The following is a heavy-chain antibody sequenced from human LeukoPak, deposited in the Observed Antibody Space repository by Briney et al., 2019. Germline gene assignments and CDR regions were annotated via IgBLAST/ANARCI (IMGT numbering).Heavy chain of an antibody. Sequence: GESLKISCEASGYSFTTYWIGWLRQMPGKGLEWMGVIHPANSNTRYSPSFQGQVTISADKSISTAYLQWSSLKASDTAMYYCARRIVGASNWFDPWGQGTLVTVSS. D-gene: IGHD1-26*01. J-gene: IGHJ5*02. CDR3: ARRIVGASNWFDP. CDR1: GYSFTTYW. CDR2: IHPANSNT. V-gene: IGHV5-51*01.